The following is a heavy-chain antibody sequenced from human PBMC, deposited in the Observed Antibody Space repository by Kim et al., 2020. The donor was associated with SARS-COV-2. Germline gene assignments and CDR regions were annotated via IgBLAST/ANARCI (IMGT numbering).Heavy chain of an antibody. Sequence: SVKVSCKASGGTFSSYAISWVRQAPGQGLEWMGGIIPIFGTANYAQKFQGRVTITADESTSTAYMELSSLRSEDTAVYYCARERIAGSYHNHFDYWGQGTLVTVSS. D-gene: IGHD1-26*01. J-gene: IGHJ4*02. CDR3: ARERIAGSYHNHFDY. V-gene: IGHV1-69*13. CDR2: IIPIFGTA. CDR1: GGTFSSYA.